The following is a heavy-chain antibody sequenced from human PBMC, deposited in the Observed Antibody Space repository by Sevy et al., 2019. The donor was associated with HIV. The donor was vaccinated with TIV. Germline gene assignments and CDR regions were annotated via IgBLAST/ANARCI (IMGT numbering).Heavy chain of an antibody. Sequence: GGSLRLSCAASGFTFSSYSMNWVRQAPGKGLVWVSYISSSSSTIYYADSVKGRFTISRDNAKNSLYLQMNSLRDEDTAVYYCARDLEYRVGELFLGAFDIWGQGTMVTVSS. J-gene: IGHJ3*02. CDR2: ISSSSSTI. D-gene: IGHD3-16*01. V-gene: IGHV3-48*02. CDR3: ARDLEYRVGELFLGAFDI. CDR1: GFTFSSYS.